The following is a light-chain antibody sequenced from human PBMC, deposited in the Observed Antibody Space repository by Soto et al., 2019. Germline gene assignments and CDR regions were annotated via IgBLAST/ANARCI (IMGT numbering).Light chain of an antibody. CDR1: SSNIGAGYD. V-gene: IGLV1-40*01. J-gene: IGLJ3*02. CDR3: QFYDSILSVWV. Sequence: QSVLTQPPSVSGAPGQRVTISCTGSSSNIGAGYDVHWYQQLPGTAPKLLIYGNSNRPSGVPDRFSGSKSGTSASLAITGLQAEDEADYYCQFYDSILSVWVLGGGTQLTVL. CDR2: GNS.